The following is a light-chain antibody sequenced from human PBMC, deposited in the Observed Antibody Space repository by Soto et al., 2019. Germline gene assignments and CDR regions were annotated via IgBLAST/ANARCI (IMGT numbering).Light chain of an antibody. Sequence: SVGDRVTITCRASQTISSWLAWYQQKPGKAPKLLIFAASSLQSGVPSRFSGSRSGPDFTLTISSLQPEDFATYYCQQSYSSPPTFGQGTKVDIK. J-gene: IGKJ1*01. CDR2: AAS. CDR1: QTISSW. CDR3: QQSYSSPPT. V-gene: IGKV1-39*01.